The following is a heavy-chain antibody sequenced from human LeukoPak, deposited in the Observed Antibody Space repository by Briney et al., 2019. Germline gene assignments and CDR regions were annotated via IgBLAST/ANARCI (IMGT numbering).Heavy chain of an antibody. CDR1: GVTFSDHY. CDR2: ISSSGSNI. CDR3: AGALMVAAVDS. J-gene: IGHJ4*02. Sequence: KAGGSLRLSCAASGVTFSDHYMSWLRQAPGKGLEWISYISSSGSNIHYADSMRGRVTISMDNANNSLTLHMSRLRAEDTAVYYCAGALMVAAVDSWGQGTLVTVSS. V-gene: IGHV3-11*01. D-gene: IGHD2-15*01.